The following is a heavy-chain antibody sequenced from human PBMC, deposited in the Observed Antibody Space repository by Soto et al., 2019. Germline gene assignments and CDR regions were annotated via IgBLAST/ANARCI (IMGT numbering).Heavy chain of an antibody. CDR3: ARDPVLEGYDNEGMEV. CDR1: GFTFSIYG. Sequence: GGSLGLSCAASGFTFSIYGMHWVRQAPGKGLEWVAVIWYDGSNKYYADSVKGRFTISRDNSKNTLYLQMNSLRAEDTAVYYCARDPVLEGYDNEGMEVWGQGTTVTVSS. D-gene: IGHD3-9*01. CDR2: IWYDGSNK. J-gene: IGHJ6*02. V-gene: IGHV3-33*01.